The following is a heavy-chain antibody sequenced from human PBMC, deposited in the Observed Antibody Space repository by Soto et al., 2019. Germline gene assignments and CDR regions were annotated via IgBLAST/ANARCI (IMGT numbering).Heavy chain of an antibody. D-gene: IGHD6-19*01. J-gene: IGHJ4*02. V-gene: IGHV4-39*01. CDR2: IYYSGST. Sequence: SETLSLTCTVSGGSISSSSYYWGWIRQPPGKGLEWIGSIYYSGSTYYNPSVKSRVTISVDTSKNQFSLKLSSVTAEDTAVYYCARLRFTPRMIAVAGIFDYWGQGTLVTVSS. CDR1: GGSISSSSYY. CDR3: ARLRFTPRMIAVAGIFDY.